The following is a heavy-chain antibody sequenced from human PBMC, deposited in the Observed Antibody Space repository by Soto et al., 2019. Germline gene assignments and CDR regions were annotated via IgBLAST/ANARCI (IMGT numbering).Heavy chain of an antibody. V-gene: IGHV1-3*01. CDR1: GYTFTSYA. Sequence: QVQLVQSGAEVKKPGASVKVSCKASGYTFTSYAMHWVRQAPGQRLEWMGWINAGNGNTKYSQKFQGRVTITRDTSASTAYMELSSLRSEDTAVYCCARARGYSGYDYGWYFDYWGQGTLVTVSS. CDR3: ARARGYSGYDYGWYFDY. J-gene: IGHJ4*02. D-gene: IGHD5-12*01. CDR2: INAGNGNT.